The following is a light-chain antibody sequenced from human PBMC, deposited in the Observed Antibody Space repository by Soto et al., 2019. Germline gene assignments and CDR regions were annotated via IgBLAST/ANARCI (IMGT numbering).Light chain of an antibody. Sequence: AIRMTQSPSSFSASTVYRVTITCRASQGISSYLAWYHQKPGKAPKLLIYAASTLQSGVPSRFSGSGSGTDFTLTISCLQSEDFATYYCQQYYSYPLTFGGGTKVEIK. V-gene: IGKV1-8*01. CDR2: AAS. CDR3: QQYYSYPLT. J-gene: IGKJ4*01. CDR1: QGISSY.